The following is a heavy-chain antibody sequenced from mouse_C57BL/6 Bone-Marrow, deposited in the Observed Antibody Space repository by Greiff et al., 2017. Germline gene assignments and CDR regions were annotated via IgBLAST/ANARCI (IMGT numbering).Heavy chain of an antibody. D-gene: IGHD1-2*01. CDR2: IHPNSGST. Sequence: QVQLQQPGAELVKPGASVKLSCKASGYTFTSYWMHWVKQRPGQGLEWIGMIHPNSGSTNYNEKFKSKATLTVDKSSSTAYMQLSSLTSEDSAVYYCAREATTARSSYWGQGTLVTVSA. CDR1: GYTFTSYW. J-gene: IGHJ3*01. V-gene: IGHV1-64*01. CDR3: AREATTARSSY.